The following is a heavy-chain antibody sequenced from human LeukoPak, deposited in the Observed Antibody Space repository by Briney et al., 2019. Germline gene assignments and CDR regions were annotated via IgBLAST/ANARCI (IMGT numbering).Heavy chain of an antibody. CDR3: AGTYGDSFYFDY. CDR1: GFTFSSYA. D-gene: IGHD4-17*01. CDR2: ISYDGSNK. J-gene: IGHJ4*02. Sequence: GGSLRLSCAASGFTFSSYAMHWVRQAPGKGLEWVAVISYDGSNKYYADSVKGRFTISRDNSKNTLYLQMNSLRAEDTAVYYCAGTYGDSFYFDYWGQGTLVTVSS. V-gene: IGHV3-30-3*01.